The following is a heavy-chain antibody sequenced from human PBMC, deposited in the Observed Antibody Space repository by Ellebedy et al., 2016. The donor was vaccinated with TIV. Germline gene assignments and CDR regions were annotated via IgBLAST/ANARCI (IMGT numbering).Heavy chain of an antibody. CDR1: GFTVSNNY. CDR3: ARWPSGDAPLDV. D-gene: IGHD4-17*01. CDR2: IYSGGTT. J-gene: IGHJ6*02. V-gene: IGHV3-66*02. Sequence: GESLKISCEVSGFTVSNNYMTWVRQAPGKGLEWVSVIYSGGTTCYADSVKGRFTISRDSSKNTVSLQMNSLRVEDTAVYYCARWPSGDAPLDVWGQGTTVTVSS.